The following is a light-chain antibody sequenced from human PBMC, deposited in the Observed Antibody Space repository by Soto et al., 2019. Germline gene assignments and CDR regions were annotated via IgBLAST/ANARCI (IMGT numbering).Light chain of an antibody. CDR1: QSIGRW. CDR3: QQYNNYSRWT. CDR2: DAS. Sequence: DIQITQSPSTLSASVGDRVTITCRASQSIGRWLAWYQQKPGKAPNLLIYDASSLKSGVPSRFSGSGSGTEFTLTISSLQPDDFATYYCQQYNNYSRWTFGQGTKVDIK. J-gene: IGKJ1*01. V-gene: IGKV1-5*01.